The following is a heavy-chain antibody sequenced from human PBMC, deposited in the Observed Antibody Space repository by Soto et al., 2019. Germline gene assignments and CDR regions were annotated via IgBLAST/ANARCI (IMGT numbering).Heavy chain of an antibody. CDR1: GYNFAGYW. CDR3: ARGGVSTRTFDY. D-gene: IGHD3-3*01. CDR2: IYPSDSDT. J-gene: IGHJ4*02. Sequence: PGESLKISCQGSGYNFAGYWIAWARQMPGKGLELMGIIYPSDSDTRYRPSFQGQVTISADKSISSAYLQWSSLRASDTAMYYCARGGVSTRTFDYWGQGTPVTVSS. V-gene: IGHV5-51*01.